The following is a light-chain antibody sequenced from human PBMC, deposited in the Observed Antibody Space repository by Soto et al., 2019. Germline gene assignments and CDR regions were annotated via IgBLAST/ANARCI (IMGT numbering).Light chain of an antibody. CDR2: EVS. Sequence: DIVMTQTPLSLSVTPGQSASISCKSSQTLLHSNGKSYLYWYLQKTGQAPQLLIYEVSNRFSGVXDXXSGSGSGTDFTLKISRVEAEDVGVYYCLQSLQFPLTFGGGTKVEIK. CDR1: QTLLHSNGKSY. J-gene: IGKJ4*01. CDR3: LQSLQFPLT. V-gene: IGKV2D-29*01.